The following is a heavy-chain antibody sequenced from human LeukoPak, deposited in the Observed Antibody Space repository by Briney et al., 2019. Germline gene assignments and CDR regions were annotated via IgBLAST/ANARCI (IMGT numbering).Heavy chain of an antibody. V-gene: IGHV3-30*18. CDR3: AKVGGITGTKGDY. CDR2: ISYDGSNK. CDR1: GFTFSSYG. J-gene: IGHJ4*02. D-gene: IGHD1-20*01. Sequence: GGSLRLSCAASGFTFSSYGMHWVRQAPGKGLEWVAVISYDGSNKYYADSVKGRFTISRDNSKNTLYLQMNSLRAEDTAVYYCAKVGGITGTKGDYWGQGTLSPSPQ.